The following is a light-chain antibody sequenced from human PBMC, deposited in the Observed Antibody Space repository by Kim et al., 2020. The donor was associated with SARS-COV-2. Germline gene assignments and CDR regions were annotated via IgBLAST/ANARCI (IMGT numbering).Light chain of an antibody. V-gene: IGLV10-54*04. CDR3: SAWDRSLRAWV. CDR2: RND. J-gene: IGLJ3*02. Sequence: RQTAKLTCTGNNNNVGYQGAAWLQQHQGHPPKLLSYRNDKRPSGVSERFSASRSGNTASLTIIGLQPEDEADYYCSAWDRSLRAWVFGGGTQLTVL. CDR1: NNNVGYQG.